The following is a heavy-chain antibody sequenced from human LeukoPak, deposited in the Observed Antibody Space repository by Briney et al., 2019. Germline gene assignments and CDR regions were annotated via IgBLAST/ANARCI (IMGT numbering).Heavy chain of an antibody. D-gene: IGHD4-17*01. CDR3: ARVFDYGDSFFDY. CDR2: INTSGGTI. Sequence: PGGSLRLSCAASGFTFSSYEMNWVRQAPGKGLEWVSYINTSGGTIYYADSVKGRFTISRDNAKNSLYLQMNSLRAEDTAVYYCARVFDYGDSFFDYWGQGTLVTVSS. CDR1: GFTFSSYE. J-gene: IGHJ4*02. V-gene: IGHV3-48*03.